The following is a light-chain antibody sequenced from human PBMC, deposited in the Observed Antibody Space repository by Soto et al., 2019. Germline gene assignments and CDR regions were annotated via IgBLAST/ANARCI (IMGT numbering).Light chain of an antibody. CDR1: HRNSSY. V-gene: IGKV3-15*01. J-gene: IGKJ4*01. CDR3: QQYNNWPLT. Sequence: EILMTQSPATQSVSPGESATLSCRASHRNSSYLAWYQQKPGQAPRLLIYGASTRATGIPARFSGSGSGTVFTLTISSLQSEDFAVYFCQQYNNWPLTFGGGTKVEIK. CDR2: GAS.